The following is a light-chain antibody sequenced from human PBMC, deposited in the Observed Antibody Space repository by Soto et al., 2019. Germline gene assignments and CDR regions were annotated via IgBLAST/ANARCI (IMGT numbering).Light chain of an antibody. V-gene: IGKV1-27*01. CDR2: AES. CDR3: QKCDSAPYT. Sequence: DIQMTQSPSSLSASVGDRVTITCRASQGIYSHLAWYQQKAGKVPKLLITAESSLQSGVPSRFSGSGFGADFTLTISGLQTEDVATYYGQKCDSAPYTFGQGTKLEIK. J-gene: IGKJ2*01. CDR1: QGIYSH.